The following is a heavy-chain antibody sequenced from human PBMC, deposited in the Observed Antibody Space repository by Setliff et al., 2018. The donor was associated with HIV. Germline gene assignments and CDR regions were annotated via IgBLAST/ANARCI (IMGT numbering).Heavy chain of an antibody. D-gene: IGHD1-1*01. CDR1: GGTFNTYP. CDR3: SNWNTTVDADS. J-gene: IGHJ4*02. Sequence: GASVKVSCKTSGGTFNTYPIAWVRQAPGQGLEWMGGIAPNLRMPNYIQKFKGRLTITADESTSTVCMELTNLRSEDTAVYYCSNWNTTVDADSWGQGTLVTVSS. V-gene: IGHV1-69*10. CDR2: IAPNLRMP.